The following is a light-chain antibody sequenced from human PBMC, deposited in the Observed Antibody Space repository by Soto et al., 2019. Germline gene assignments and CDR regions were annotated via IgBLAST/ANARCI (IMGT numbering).Light chain of an antibody. Sequence: EIVMTQSPATLSVSPGEIATLSCSASQSVSSSYLAWYQQKPGQAPRLLIYGASNRATGIPDRFSGSGSGTDFTLTISRLEPEDFAVYYCQQYGSSPLTFGGGTKV. J-gene: IGKJ4*01. CDR3: QQYGSSPLT. CDR2: GAS. CDR1: QSVSSSY. V-gene: IGKV3-20*01.